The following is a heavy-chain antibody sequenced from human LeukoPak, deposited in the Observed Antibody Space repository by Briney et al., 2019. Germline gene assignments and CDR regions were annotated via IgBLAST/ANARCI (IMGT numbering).Heavy chain of an antibody. CDR2: VYYSGST. D-gene: IGHD1-26*01. CDR1: GGSISSYY. V-gene: IGHV4-39*01. Sequence: SETLSLTCTVSGGSISSYYWGWIRQPPGKGLEWIGSVYYSGSTYYNPSLKSRVTISVDTSKNQFSLKLSSVTAADTAVYYCARRRLGIVGATSLGYWGQGTLVTVSS. CDR3: ARRRLGIVGATSLGY. J-gene: IGHJ4*02.